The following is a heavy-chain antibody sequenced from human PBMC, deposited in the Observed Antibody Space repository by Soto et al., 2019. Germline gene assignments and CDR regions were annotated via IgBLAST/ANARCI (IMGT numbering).Heavy chain of an antibody. D-gene: IGHD3-10*01. CDR3: ARVAPSGGSVPRFDP. J-gene: IGHJ5*02. V-gene: IGHV1-3*01. Sequence: AWVKVSRKTFGYTFAAYNVHWLRKAPAQGLEWMGWINAGNGNTRSSRKFQGRVIITRDTSATTAYLEVDSLRSEDTAIYYCARVAPSGGSVPRFDPWGQGTLVTVSS. CDR2: INAGNGNT. CDR1: GYTFAAYN.